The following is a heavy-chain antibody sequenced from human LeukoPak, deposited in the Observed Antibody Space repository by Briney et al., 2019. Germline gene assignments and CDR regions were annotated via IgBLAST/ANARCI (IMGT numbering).Heavy chain of an antibody. CDR1: GGSISSGGYY. CDR3: ARYCSSTTCRWFDP. D-gene: IGHD2-2*01. CDR2: IYYSGNT. J-gene: IGHJ5*02. Sequence: SETLSLTSTVSGGSISSGGYYWSWTRQHPGKGLEWIGYIYYSGNTYYNPSLKSRVTISVDTSKNQFSLNLTSVTAADTAVYYCARYCSSTTCRWFDPWGQGTLVTVSS. V-gene: IGHV4-31*03.